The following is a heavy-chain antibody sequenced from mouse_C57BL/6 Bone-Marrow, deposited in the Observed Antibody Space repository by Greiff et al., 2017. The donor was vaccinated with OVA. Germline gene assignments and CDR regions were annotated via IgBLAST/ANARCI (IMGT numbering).Heavy chain of an antibody. J-gene: IGHJ4*01. CDR1: GFSLTSYG. V-gene: IGHV2-2*01. CDR3: CRKSNFYAIDY. D-gene: IGHD2-5*01. Sequence: VQLQQSGPGLVQPSQSLSITCTVSGFSLTSYGVHWVRQSTGKGLEWLGVIWSGGSTDYNAAFISRLSICKDNSKSQAFFKKNSMQAYENAVYYCCRKSNFYAIDYWGQGTTVTVSS. CDR2: IWSGGST.